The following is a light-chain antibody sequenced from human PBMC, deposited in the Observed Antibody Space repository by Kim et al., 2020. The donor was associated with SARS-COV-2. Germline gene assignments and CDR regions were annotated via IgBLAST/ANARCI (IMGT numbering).Light chain of an antibody. J-gene: IGLJ2*01. V-gene: IGLV3-19*01. Sequence: SSELTQDPAVSVALGQTVRITCQGDSLRSYYASWYQQKPGQAPIVVISGKNNRPSGIPDRFSGSSSGNTASLTITGAQAEDEVDYCCSSRDSNGYVLFGGGTQLTVL. CDR3: SSRDSNGYVL. CDR2: GKN. CDR1: SLRSYY.